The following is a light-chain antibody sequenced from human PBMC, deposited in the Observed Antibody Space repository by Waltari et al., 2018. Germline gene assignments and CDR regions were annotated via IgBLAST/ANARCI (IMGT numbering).Light chain of an antibody. CDR3: SSYAGSNHLV. J-gene: IGLJ3*02. V-gene: IGLV2-8*01. CDR2: EVN. Sequence: PPSASGSPGQSVTISCTGTSSDVGGYNYVSWYQHHPGKAPKLMVYEVNKRPSGVPDRFSGSKSGNTASLTVSGLQAEDESDYYCSSYAGSNHLVFGGGTKLTVL. CDR1: SSDVGGYNY.